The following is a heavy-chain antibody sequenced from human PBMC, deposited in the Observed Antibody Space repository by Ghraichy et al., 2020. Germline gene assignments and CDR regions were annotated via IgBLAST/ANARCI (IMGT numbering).Heavy chain of an antibody. CDR3: ARGVREGWLQLSADDAFDI. J-gene: IGHJ3*02. CDR2: IIPIFGTA. Sequence: SVKVSCKASGGTFSSYAISWVRQAPGQGLEWMGGIIPIFGTANYAQKFQGRVTITADESTSTAYMELSSLRSEDTAVYYCARGVREGWLQLSADDAFDIWGQGTMVTVSS. D-gene: IGHD5-24*01. V-gene: IGHV1-69*13. CDR1: GGTFSSYA.